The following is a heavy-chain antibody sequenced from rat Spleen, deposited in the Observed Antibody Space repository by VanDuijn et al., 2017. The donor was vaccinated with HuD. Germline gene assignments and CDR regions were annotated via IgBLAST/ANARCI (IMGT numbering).Heavy chain of an antibody. D-gene: IGHD1-9*01. CDR1: GYSITSSYR. V-gene: IGHV3-3*01. CDR3: ARSEGYYGYTVDY. Sequence: EVQLQESGPGLVKPSQSLSLTCSVTGYSITSSYRWNWIRKFPGNKLEWMGYINSAGSTNYNPSPKSRISITRDTSKNQFFLQVNSVTTEDTATYYCARSEGYYGYTVDYWGQGVMVTVSS. CDR2: INSAGST. J-gene: IGHJ2*01.